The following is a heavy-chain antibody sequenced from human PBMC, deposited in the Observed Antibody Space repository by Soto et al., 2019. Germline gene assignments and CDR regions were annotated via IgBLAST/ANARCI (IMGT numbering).Heavy chain of an antibody. J-gene: IGHJ6*02. D-gene: IGHD6-13*01. CDR2: ISSGSTI. V-gene: IGHV3-48*03. CDR1: GFTFSSYE. Sequence: PGGSLRLSCATSGFTFSSYEMNWVRQAPGKGLEWVSYISSGSTIYYADSVKGRFTISRDNAKNSLYLQMDSLRAEDTAVYYCARDQEAGSFFPYYYGMDVWGQGTTVTVSS. CDR3: ARDQEAGSFFPYYYGMDV.